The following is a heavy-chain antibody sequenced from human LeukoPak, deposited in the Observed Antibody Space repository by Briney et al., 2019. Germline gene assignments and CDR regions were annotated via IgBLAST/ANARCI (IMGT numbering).Heavy chain of an antibody. V-gene: IGHV1-46*01. CDR1: GNTFTSYY. CDR3: ARDNTAGGPFDY. J-gene: IGHJ4*02. D-gene: IGHD6-13*01. CDR2: INPSGGRT. Sequence: ASVKVSCKASGNTFTSYYMHWVRQAPGQGLEWMGIINPSGGRTNYAQKFQGRVTMTRDTSTSAVYMELSSLRSEDTAMYYCARDNTAGGPFDYWGQGTLVAVSS.